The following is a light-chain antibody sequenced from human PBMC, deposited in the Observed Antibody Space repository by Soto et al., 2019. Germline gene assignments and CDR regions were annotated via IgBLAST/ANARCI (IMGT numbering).Light chain of an antibody. Sequence: DIQMTQSPSSLSASIGDRVTITCRASQSISSWLAWYQQKPGNAPKLLIYKASTLESGVPSRFSGSGSGTEFTLTISSLQPEDFATYYCQQYNSFWYSFGQGTKLEIK. CDR2: KAS. J-gene: IGKJ2*01. CDR3: QQYNSFWYS. V-gene: IGKV1-5*03. CDR1: QSISSW.